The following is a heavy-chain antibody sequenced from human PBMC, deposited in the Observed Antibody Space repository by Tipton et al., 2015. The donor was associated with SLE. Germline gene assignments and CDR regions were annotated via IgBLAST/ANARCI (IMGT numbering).Heavy chain of an antibody. D-gene: IGHD5-24*01. CDR1: GGSISNYY. Sequence: GLVKPSETLSLTCSVSGGSISNYYWSWIRQPPGKGLEWIGYISYSGNTNYNPSLKSRVTISVDTSKKQLSLKLNSVNAADTAVYYCARLTTLATFYSWGQGTRVTVSS. J-gene: IGHJ4*02. CDR3: ARLTTLATFYS. CDR2: ISYSGNT. V-gene: IGHV4-59*01.